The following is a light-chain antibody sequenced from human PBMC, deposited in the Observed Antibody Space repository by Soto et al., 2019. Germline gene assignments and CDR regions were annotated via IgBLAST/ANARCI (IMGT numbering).Light chain of an antibody. V-gene: IGLV2-14*03. CDR2: DVN. Sequence: QSALTQPDSVSGSPGQSITISCTGVSTDVGSYNYVSWYQQHPGKAPKVIIYDVNNRPSGVSSRFSGSKSGNTASLTISGLQAEDEADYYCNSFTSTSPTYVFGTGTKVTVL. CDR1: STDVGSYNY. CDR3: NSFTSTSPTYV. J-gene: IGLJ1*01.